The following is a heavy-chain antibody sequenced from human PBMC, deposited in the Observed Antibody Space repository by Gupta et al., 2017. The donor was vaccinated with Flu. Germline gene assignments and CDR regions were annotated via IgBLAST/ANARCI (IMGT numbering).Heavy chain of an antibody. Sequence: WIRQPPGKGLEWIGSFCYSGSTYYNPSLKSRVTISVETSKNQFSLKLSSVTAADTAVYYCARHEGGYYTFDYWGQGTLVTVSS. CDR3: ARHEGGYYTFDY. J-gene: IGHJ4*02. CDR2: FCYSGST. V-gene: IGHV4-39*01. D-gene: IGHD3-3*01.